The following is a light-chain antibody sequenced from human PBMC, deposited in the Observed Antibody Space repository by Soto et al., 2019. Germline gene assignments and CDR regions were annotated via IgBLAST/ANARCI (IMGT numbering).Light chain of an antibody. J-gene: IGLJ1*01. CDR2: SNN. CDR3: AAWDDSLKGPLYV. CDR1: SSNIGSNT. V-gene: IGLV1-44*01. Sequence: QSALTQPPSASGTPGQRVTISCSGSSSNIGSNTVNWYQQLPGTAPKLLIYSNNQRPSGVPDRFSGSKSGTSASLAISGLQSEDEADYYCAAWDDSLKGPLYVFGTGNKVTVL.